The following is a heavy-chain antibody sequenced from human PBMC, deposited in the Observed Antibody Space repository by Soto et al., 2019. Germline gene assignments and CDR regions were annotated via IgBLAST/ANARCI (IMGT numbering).Heavy chain of an antibody. CDR1: GYGFTSYW. Sequence: GASVKGSCKGSGYGFTSYWIGWVRQMPGKGLGGMGVIFTGPHDTRYSPSFQGEVTTSTDKSISPASLQWSSLKASDTAMYHCARHHGYYYDSSGYPPSFGSWGEGALVPVPS. D-gene: IGHD3-22*01. V-gene: IGHV5-51*01. CDR2: IFTGPHDT. J-gene: IGHJ4*02. CDR3: ARHHGYYYDSSGYPPSFGS.